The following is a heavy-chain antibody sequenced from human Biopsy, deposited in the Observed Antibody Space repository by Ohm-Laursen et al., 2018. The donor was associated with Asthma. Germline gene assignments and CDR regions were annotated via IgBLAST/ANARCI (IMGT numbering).Heavy chain of an antibody. D-gene: IGHD3-9*01. V-gene: IGHV1-3*04. CDR2: VNTGNGDT. CDR3: ARTYYDFLTGQVKDVFGV. Sequence: APVKVSCKASGYTFIGCHIHWMRQAPGQGLEWMGWVNTGNGDTKYSQKFQGRVTITRDTPASTAYMELRSLRSEDTATYYCARTYYDFLTGQVKDVFGVWGQGTMVTVSS. J-gene: IGHJ3*01. CDR1: GYTFIGCH.